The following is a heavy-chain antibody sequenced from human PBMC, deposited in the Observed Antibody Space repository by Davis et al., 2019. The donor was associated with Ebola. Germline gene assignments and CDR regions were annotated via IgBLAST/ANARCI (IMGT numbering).Heavy chain of an antibody. CDR2: IYPGDSDT. Sequence: GESLKISCKGSGYSFSNYWIAWVRQKPGKGLEWMGIIYPGDSDTRYSPSFQGQVTISADKSISTAYLQWSSLKASDTAMYYCARHIRGVGYFDYWGQGTLVTVSS. CDR3: ARHIRGVGYFDY. V-gene: IGHV5-51*01. J-gene: IGHJ4*02. CDR1: GYSFSNYW. D-gene: IGHD3-10*01.